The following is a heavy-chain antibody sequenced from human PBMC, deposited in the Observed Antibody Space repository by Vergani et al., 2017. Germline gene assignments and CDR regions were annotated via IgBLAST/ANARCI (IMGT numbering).Heavy chain of an antibody. CDR2: ISSSSSYI. D-gene: IGHD5-24*01. J-gene: IGHJ4*02. V-gene: IGHV3-21*01. CDR3: ARDFVSDGYSYFDY. Sequence: WVLSISSSSSYIYYADSVKGRFTISRDNAKNSLYLQMNSLRAEDTAVYYCARDFVSDGYSYFDYWGQGTLVTVSS.